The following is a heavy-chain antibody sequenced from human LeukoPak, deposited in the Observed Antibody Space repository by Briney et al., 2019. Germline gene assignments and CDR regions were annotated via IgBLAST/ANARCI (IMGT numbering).Heavy chain of an antibody. V-gene: IGHV4-59*08. CDR1: GGSISSYY. D-gene: IGHD6-19*01. CDR2: IYYSGST. CDR3: ASTGYSSSDAFDI. J-gene: IGHJ3*02. Sequence: PSETLSLTCTVSGGSISSYYWSWIRQPPGKGLEWIGYIYYSGSTNYNPSLKSRVTISVDTSKNQFSLKLSSVTAADTAVYYCASTGYSSSDAFDIWGQGTMVTVS.